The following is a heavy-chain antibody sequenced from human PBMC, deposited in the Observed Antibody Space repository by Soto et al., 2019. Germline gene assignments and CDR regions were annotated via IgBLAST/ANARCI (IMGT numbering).Heavy chain of an antibody. J-gene: IGHJ3*01. D-gene: IGHD2-8*02. CDR2: IGGTDGDSDGVP. CDR1: GFILNNYS. Sequence: VQLLESGGDLVQPGGSLRLSCVASGFILNNYSMSWVRQAPGKGLEWVANIGGTDGDSDGVPWYEDSVKGRFTISRDSSANTLFLHMDNLRAEDSALYYCVKRGRNWWAFDFWGQGTPVVVSS. CDR3: VKRGRNWWAFDF. V-gene: IGHV3-23*01.